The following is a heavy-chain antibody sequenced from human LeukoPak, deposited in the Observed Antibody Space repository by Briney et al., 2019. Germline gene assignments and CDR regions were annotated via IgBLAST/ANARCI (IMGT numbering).Heavy chain of an antibody. CDR1: GFTFNGYA. CDR3: AKDGSCSSTSCYLFYYGMDV. V-gene: IGHV3-23*01. D-gene: IGHD2-2*01. J-gene: IGHJ6*02. Sequence: PGGSLRLSCAASGFTFNGYAMSWVRQAPGKGLEWVSAISGSGGSTYYADSVKGRFTISRDNSKNTLYLQMNSLRAEDTAVYYCAKDGSCSSTSCYLFYYGMDVWGQGTTVTVSS. CDR2: ISGSGGST.